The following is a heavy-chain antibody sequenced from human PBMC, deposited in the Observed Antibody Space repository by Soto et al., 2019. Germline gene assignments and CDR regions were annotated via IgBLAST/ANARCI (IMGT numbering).Heavy chain of an antibody. V-gene: IGHV4-30-4*01. CDR1: GGSISSGDYY. J-gene: IGHJ4*02. D-gene: IGHD6-13*01. CDR2: IYYSGST. Sequence: QVQLQESGPGLVKPSQTLSLTCTVSGGSISSGDYYWSWIRQPPGKGLEWIGYIYYSGSTYYNPSLNSRVTISVDTSKTQFSLKLSSVTAADTAVYYCARVIAAAGTFDYWGQGTLVTVSS. CDR3: ARVIAAAGTFDY.